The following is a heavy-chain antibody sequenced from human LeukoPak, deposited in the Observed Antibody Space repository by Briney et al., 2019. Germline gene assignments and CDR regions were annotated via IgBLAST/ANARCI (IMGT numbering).Heavy chain of an antibody. CDR2: IYHSGST. D-gene: IGHD3-3*01. CDR3: ARRLRFLEWLLGDAFDI. V-gene: IGHV4-38-2*02. Sequence: PSETLSLTXTVSGYSISSGYYWGWIRQPPGKGLEWIGSIYHSGSTYYNPSLKSRVTISVDTSKNQFSLKLSSVTAADTAVYYCARRLRFLEWLLGDAFDIWGQGTMVTVSS. CDR1: GYSISSGYY. J-gene: IGHJ3*02.